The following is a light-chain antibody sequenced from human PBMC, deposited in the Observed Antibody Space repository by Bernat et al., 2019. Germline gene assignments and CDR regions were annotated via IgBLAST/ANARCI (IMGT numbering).Light chain of an antibody. J-gene: IGKJ2*01. CDR3: QQYNAWPLT. V-gene: IGKV3-15*01. CDR1: QNINTG. Sequence: IVMTQSPPSLSVSPGESATLSCRATQNINTGLAWYHHRPGQAPRLLISAASTRATGIPARFSGSGSGTEFTLPINSLQSEDFGIYYCQQYNAWPLTFGQGTKLE. CDR2: AAS.